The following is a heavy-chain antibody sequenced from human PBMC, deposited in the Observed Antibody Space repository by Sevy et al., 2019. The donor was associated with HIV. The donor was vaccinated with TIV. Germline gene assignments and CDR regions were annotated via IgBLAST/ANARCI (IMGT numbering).Heavy chain of an antibody. V-gene: IGHV3-15*01. CDR3: TTAGDGIYYYYYGMDV. Sequence: GGSLRLSCAASGFTFSNAWMSWVRQAPGKGLEWVGRIKSKTDGRTTDDAAPVKGRFTISRDDSKNTLYLQMNSLKTEDTAVYYCTTAGDGIYYYYYGMDVWGQGTTVTVSS. CDR1: GFTFSNAW. J-gene: IGHJ6*02. D-gene: IGHD1-1*01. CDR2: IKSKTDGRTT.